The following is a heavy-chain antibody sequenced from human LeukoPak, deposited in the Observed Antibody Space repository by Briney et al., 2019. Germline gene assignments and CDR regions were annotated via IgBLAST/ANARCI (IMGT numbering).Heavy chain of an antibody. Sequence: SETLSLTCAVYGGSFSGYYWSWIRQPPGKGLEWIGEINHSGSTNYNPSLESRVTISVDTSKNQFSLKLSSVTAADTAVYYCARLRSRYFDWLRHGWFDPWGQGTLVTVSS. J-gene: IGHJ5*02. D-gene: IGHD3-9*01. CDR1: GGSFSGYY. V-gene: IGHV4-34*01. CDR3: ARLRSRYFDWLRHGWFDP. CDR2: INHSGST.